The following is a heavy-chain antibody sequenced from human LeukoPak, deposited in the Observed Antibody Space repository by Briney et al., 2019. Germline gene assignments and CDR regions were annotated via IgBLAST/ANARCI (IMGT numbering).Heavy chain of an antibody. J-gene: IGHJ4*02. CDR3: ARGGGATRIDY. V-gene: IGHV4-61*02. CDR2: IYTSGST. CDR1: GDSIRSGTYY. Sequence: TLSLTCSVSGDSIRSGTYYWSWIRQPAGKGLEWIGRIYTSGSTSYNPSLKSRVTISVDTSKNQFSLKLTSVTAADTAVYYCARGGGATRIDYWGQGTLVTVSS. D-gene: IGHD5-12*01.